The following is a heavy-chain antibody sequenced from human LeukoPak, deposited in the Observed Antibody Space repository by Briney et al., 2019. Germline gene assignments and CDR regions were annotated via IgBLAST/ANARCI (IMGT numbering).Heavy chain of an antibody. CDR1: GFTFDDYA. CDR3: AKDSVEWELLGAFDI. J-gene: IGHJ3*02. D-gene: IGHD1-26*01. CDR2: ISWNSGSI. Sequence: GGSLRLSCAASGFTFDDYAMHWVRQAPGKGLEWVSGISWNSGSIGYADSVKGRFTISRDNAKNSLYLQMNSLRAEDTALYYCAKDSVEWELLGAFDIWGQGTMVTVSS. V-gene: IGHV3-9*01.